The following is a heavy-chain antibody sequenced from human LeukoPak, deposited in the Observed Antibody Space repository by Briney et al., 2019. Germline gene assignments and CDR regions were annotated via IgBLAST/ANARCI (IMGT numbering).Heavy chain of an antibody. CDR2: IYTSGST. Sequence: PSETLSLTCTVSGGSISSYYWSWIRQPAGKGLEWIGRIYTSGSTNYNPSLKSRVTMSVDTSKNQFSLKLSSVTAADTAVYYCARFRGSGRNNWFDPWGQGTLVTVSS. D-gene: IGHD3-10*01. CDR1: GGSISSYY. CDR3: ARFRGSGRNNWFDP. J-gene: IGHJ5*02. V-gene: IGHV4-4*07.